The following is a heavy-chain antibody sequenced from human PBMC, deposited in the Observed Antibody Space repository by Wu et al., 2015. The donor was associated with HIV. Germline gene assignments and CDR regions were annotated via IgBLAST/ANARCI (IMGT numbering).Heavy chain of an antibody. CDR2: IIPVFGTS. D-gene: IGHD6-25*01. V-gene: IGHV1-69*13. CDR1: GGTFSSYG. CDR3: ARVPPIATAGTPFDI. J-gene: IGHJ3*02. Sequence: QVQLVQSGAEVQKPGSSVKVSCKASGGTFSSYGISWVRQALGQGLEWMGRIIPVFGTSITAQSFQGRVTITADEVTNTAYMELSSLRSEDTAVYYCARVPPIATAGTPFDIWGQGTLVTVSS.